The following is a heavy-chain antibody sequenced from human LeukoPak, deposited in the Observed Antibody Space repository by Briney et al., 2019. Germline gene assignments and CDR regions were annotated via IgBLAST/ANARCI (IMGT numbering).Heavy chain of an antibody. Sequence: GGSLRLSCTASGFTFGDYALSWVRQAPGKGLEWVGFIRSKTYGGTADYAASVEGRFTISRDDSNNIAYLQMNSLKSEDTAVYYCTRGLEGCTAYDDYWSQGSLVTVSS. CDR2: IRSKTYGGTA. D-gene: IGHD2-8*02. V-gene: IGHV3-49*04. J-gene: IGHJ4*02. CDR1: GFTFGDYA. CDR3: TRGLEGCTAYDDY.